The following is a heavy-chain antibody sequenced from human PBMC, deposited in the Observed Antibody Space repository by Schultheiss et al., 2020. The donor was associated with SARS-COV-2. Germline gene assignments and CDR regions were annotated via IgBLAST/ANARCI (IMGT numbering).Heavy chain of an antibody. CDR1: GFTFSSYG. CDR3: FFMTTVVTRRP. D-gene: IGHD4-23*01. Sequence: GESLKISCAASGFTFSSYGMHWVRQAPGKGLEWVAVIWYDGSNKYYADSVKGRFTISRDNSKNTLYLQMNSLRAEDTAVYYCFFMTTVVTRRPGGQGTLVTVSS. CDR2: IWYDGSNK. V-gene: IGHV3-33*01. J-gene: IGHJ4*02.